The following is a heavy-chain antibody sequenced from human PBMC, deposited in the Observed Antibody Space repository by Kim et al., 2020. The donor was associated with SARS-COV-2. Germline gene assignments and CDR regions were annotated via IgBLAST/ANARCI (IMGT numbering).Heavy chain of an antibody. Sequence: SETLSLTCTVSGASVSSGRYYWSWIRQPPGKGLEWIGYIYYTGSTKYNPSLESRVTMSVDTSKNQVSLKLTSVTVADTAVYYCARDEWGGGGATDYWGQGTLVTVSS. CDR2: IYYTGST. J-gene: IGHJ4*02. D-gene: IGHD2-15*01. V-gene: IGHV4-61*01. CDR3: ARDEWGGGGATDY. CDR1: GASVSSGRYY.